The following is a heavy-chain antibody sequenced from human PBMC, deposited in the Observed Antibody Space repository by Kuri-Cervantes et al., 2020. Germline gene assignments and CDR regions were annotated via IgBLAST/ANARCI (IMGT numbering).Heavy chain of an antibody. D-gene: IGHD3-10*01. CDR3: ARMMVQGVIRYYYYMDV. Sequence: ASVKVSCKASGYTFTGYYMHWVRQAPGQELEWMGWINPNSGGTNYAQKFQGWVTMTRDTSISTAYMELSRLRSDDTAVYYCARMMVQGVIRYYYYMDVWGKGTTVTVSS. V-gene: IGHV1-2*04. J-gene: IGHJ6*03. CDR2: INPNSGGT. CDR1: GYTFTGYY.